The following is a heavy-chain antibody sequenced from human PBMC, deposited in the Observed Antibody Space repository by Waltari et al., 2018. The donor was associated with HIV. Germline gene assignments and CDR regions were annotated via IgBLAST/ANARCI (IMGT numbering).Heavy chain of an antibody. J-gene: IGHJ4*02. CDR1: SYSFRSAYS. Sequence: QVQLQESGPGLVKPSETLSLTCAVSSYSFRSAYSWGWIRQSPGKGLEWIGSISHRGSTYYNPSLKSRVTISVDTSKNQVSLKLSSVTAADTAVYYCARGDIVATGGFDFWGQGTLVTVSS. V-gene: IGHV4-38-2*01. CDR2: ISHRGST. CDR3: ARGDIVATGGFDF. D-gene: IGHD5-12*01.